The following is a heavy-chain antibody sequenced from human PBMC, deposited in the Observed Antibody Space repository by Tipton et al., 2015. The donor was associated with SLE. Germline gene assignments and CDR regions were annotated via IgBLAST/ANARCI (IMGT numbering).Heavy chain of an antibody. CDR1: GYSFTTYW. CDR2: IYPGDSDT. CDR3: ARRGVGDRGCDWEAFDI. J-gene: IGHJ3*02. Sequence: QLVQSGAEVKKPGESLKISCKGSGYSFTTYWIGWVRQVPGKGLEWVGIIYPGDSDTRYSPSFQGQVTISADKSISTAYLQWSSRKAPDPAIYYGARRGVGDRGCDWEAFDIWGQGTMVTVPS. D-gene: IGHD5-12*01. V-gene: IGHV5-51*03.